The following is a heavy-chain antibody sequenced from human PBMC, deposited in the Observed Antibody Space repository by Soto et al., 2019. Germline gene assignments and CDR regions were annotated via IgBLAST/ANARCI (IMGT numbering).Heavy chain of an antibody. CDR3: AKDNIAARRSYYFDY. CDR2: ISGSGGST. Sequence: EVQLLESGGGLVQPGGSLRLSCAASGFTFSSYAMSWVRQAPGKGLEWVSAISGSGGSTYYADSVKGRFTISRDNSKNTLYLQMNSLRAEDTAVYYYAKDNIAARRSYYFDYWGQGTLVTVSS. D-gene: IGHD6-6*01. V-gene: IGHV3-23*01. J-gene: IGHJ4*02. CDR1: GFTFSSYA.